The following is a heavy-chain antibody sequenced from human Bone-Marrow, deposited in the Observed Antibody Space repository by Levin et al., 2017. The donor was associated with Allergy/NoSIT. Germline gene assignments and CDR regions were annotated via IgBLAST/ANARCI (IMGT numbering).Heavy chain of an antibody. V-gene: IGHV3-74*01. CDR1: GFTFSTYW. J-gene: IGHJ4*02. CDR3: ARVYSIAAAEPFDY. Sequence: GESLKISCAASGFTFSTYWMHWVRQAPGKGLVWVSRINSDGSSTVYADSVKGRFTISRDNAKNTLYLQMNSLRAEDTAVYHCARVYSIAAAEPFDYWGQGTLVTVSS. D-gene: IGHD6-13*01. CDR2: INSDGSST.